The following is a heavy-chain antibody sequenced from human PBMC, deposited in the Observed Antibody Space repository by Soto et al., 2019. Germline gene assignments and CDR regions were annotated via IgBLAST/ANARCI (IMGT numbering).Heavy chain of an antibody. Sequence: SETLSLTCTVSGGSISSYYWSWIRQPAGKGLEWIGRISTSGSTNYNPSLKSRVTMSVDTSKNQFSLKLSSVTAAYTAVYYCARDRVYYDFWSGYYLYYCYYGMDVWGQVTTVTASS. CDR2: ISTSGST. D-gene: IGHD3-3*01. J-gene: IGHJ6*02. CDR1: GGSISSYY. V-gene: IGHV4-4*07. CDR3: ARDRVYYDFWSGYYLYYCYYGMDV.